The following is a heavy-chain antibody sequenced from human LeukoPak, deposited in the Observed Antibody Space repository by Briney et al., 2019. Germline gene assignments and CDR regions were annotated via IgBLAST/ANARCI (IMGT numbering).Heavy chain of an antibody. D-gene: IGHD4-17*01. V-gene: IGHV4-59*12. CDR2: IHHSGGT. CDR1: GGSISSYY. J-gene: IGHJ6*02. Sequence: PSETLSLTCTVSGGSISSYYWSWIRQPPGKGLEWIGYIHHSGGTYYNPSLKSRVTISVDKSKNQFSLKLSSVTAADTAVYYCGKFYGDYYYYGMDVWGQGTTVTVSS. CDR3: GKFYGDYYYYGMDV.